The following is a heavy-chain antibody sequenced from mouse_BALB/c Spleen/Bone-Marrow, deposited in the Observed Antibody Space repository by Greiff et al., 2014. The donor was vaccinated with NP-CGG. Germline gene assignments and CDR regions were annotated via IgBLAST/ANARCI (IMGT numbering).Heavy chain of an antibody. V-gene: IGHV14-3*02. Sequence: EVLLQQSGAELVKPGASVKLSCTASGFNIKDTYMHWVKQRPEQGLEWIGRIDPANGNTKYDPKFQGKATITADTSSNTAYLQLISLTSEDTAVYYFSRYHYGYTAGFDYWGQGTTVTVSA. J-gene: IGHJ2*01. CDR1: GFNIKDTY. CDR2: IDPANGNT. D-gene: IGHD1-2*01. CDR3: SRYHYGYTAGFDY.